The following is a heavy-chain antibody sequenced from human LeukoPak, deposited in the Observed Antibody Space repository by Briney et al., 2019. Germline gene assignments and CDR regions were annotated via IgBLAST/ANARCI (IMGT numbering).Heavy chain of an antibody. V-gene: IGHV5-51*01. D-gene: IGHD6-6*01. J-gene: IGHJ4*02. CDR2: IYPGDSDP. Sequence: GESLKISCKGSGYSFTSYWIGWVRQMPGKGLEWRGIIYPGDSDPRYSPSFHGQVTISADKSISTAYLQWSSLKASDTAMYYCARRKSSSSWGGGFDYWGQGTLVTVSS. CDR3: ARRKSSSSWGGGFDY. CDR1: GYSFTSYW.